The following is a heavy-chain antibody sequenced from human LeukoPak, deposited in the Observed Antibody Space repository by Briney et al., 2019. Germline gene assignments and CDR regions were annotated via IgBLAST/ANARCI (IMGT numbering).Heavy chain of an antibody. J-gene: IGHJ4*02. Sequence: GGSLRLSCVASEIIINNYWMHWVRQAPGKGLMWVSRINSDASFSSYADSVKGRFTISRDNAKNSLYLQTNSLRAEDTAVYYCARAGQEWFGELGFDQWGQGTLVIVSS. CDR1: EIIINNYW. CDR3: ARAGQEWFGELGFDQ. V-gene: IGHV3-74*01. CDR2: INSDASFS. D-gene: IGHD3-10*01.